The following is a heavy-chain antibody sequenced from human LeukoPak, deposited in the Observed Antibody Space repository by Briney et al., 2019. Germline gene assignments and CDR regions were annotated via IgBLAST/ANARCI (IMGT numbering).Heavy chain of an antibody. CDR3: ASIGPYCSSTSCYRDYYYYYYMDV. Sequence: ASVKVSCKASGYTFTGYYMHWVRQAPGQGLEWMGWINPNSGGTNYAQKFQGWVTMTRDTSISTAYMELSRLRSDDTAVYYCASIGPYCSSTSCYRDYYYYYYMDVWGKGTTVTVSS. D-gene: IGHD2-2*02. CDR2: INPNSGGT. J-gene: IGHJ6*03. CDR1: GYTFTGYY. V-gene: IGHV1-2*04.